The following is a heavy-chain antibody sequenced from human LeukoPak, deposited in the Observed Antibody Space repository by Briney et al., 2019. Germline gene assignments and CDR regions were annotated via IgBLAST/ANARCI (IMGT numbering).Heavy chain of an antibody. D-gene: IGHD5-18*01. Sequence: SETLSLTCAVYGGSFSGYYWSWIRQPPGKGLEWIGEINHSGSTNYNPSLKSRVTISVDTSKNQFSLKLSSVTAADTAVYYCARDRGYSYGTVRLDKYNWFDPWGQGTLVTVSS. CDR2: INHSGST. V-gene: IGHV4-34*01. CDR3: ARDRGYSYGTVRLDKYNWFDP. J-gene: IGHJ5*02. CDR1: GGSFSGYY.